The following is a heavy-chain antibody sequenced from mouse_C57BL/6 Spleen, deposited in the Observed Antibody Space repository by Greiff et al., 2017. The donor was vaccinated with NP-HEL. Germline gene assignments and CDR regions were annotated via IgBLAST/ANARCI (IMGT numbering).Heavy chain of an antibody. D-gene: IGHD1-1*01. V-gene: IGHV5-16*01. CDR3: SRVITTVVSWYFDV. CDR2: ITYDGSST. J-gene: IGHJ1*03. Sequence: EVMLVESEGGLVQPGSSMKLSCTASGFTFSDYYMAWVRQVPEKGLEWVANITYDGSSTYYLASLKSRFIISRYNAKNILYLQMSSLKSEDTATYYCSRVITTVVSWYFDVWGTGTTVTVSS. CDR1: GFTFSDYY.